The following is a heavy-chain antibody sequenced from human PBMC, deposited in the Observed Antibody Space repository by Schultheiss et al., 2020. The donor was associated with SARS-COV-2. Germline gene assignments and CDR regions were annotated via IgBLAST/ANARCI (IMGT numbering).Heavy chain of an antibody. V-gene: IGHV4-4*02. CDR3: AGSGYRYGARW. CDR2: IYYSGST. J-gene: IGHJ4*02. Sequence: GSLRLSCAVSGGSISSSNWWSWVRQPPGKGLEWIGSIYYSGSTNYNPSLKSRVTISVDTSKNQFSLKLSSVTAADTAVYYCAGSGYRYGARWWGQGTLVTVSS. D-gene: IGHD5-18*01. CDR1: GGSISSSNW.